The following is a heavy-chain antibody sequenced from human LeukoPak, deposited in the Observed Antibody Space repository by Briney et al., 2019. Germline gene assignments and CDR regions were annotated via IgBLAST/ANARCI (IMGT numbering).Heavy chain of an antibody. J-gene: IGHJ4*02. CDR1: GFTFSSYA. D-gene: IGHD3-10*01. CDR3: VKDSDYYGSGTPH. V-gene: IGHV3-64D*06. Sequence: GGSLRLSCSASGFTFSSYAMHWVRQAPGKGLEYVSAISSNGGSTYYADSVKGRFTISRDNSKNTLYLQVSSLRAEDTAVYYCVKDSDYYGSGTPHWGQGTLVTVSS. CDR2: ISSNGGST.